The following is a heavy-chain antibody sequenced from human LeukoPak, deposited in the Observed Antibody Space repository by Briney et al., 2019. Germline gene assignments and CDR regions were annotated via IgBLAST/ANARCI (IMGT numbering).Heavy chain of an antibody. CDR3: TRDAFISGYDHLFGY. V-gene: IGHV3-49*04. CDR2: IRSKYYGGTT. CDR1: GFTFGDYP. J-gene: IGHJ4*02. D-gene: IGHD5-12*01. Sequence: PGGSLRLSCTASGFTFGDYPMSWVRQAPGKGLEWVGFIRSKYYGGTTDYAASVTGRFTTSRDDSNSIAYLQMNSLKTEDTAVYYCTRDAFISGYDHLFGYWGQGTLVTVSS.